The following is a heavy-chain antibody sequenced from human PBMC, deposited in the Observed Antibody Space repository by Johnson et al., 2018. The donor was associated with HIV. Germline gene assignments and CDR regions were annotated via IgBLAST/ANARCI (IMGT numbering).Heavy chain of an antibody. J-gene: IGHJ3*01. CDR1: GFTFTNAW. V-gene: IGHV3-74*03. Sequence: VQLVESGGDLVKPGGSLRLSCTVSGFTFTNAWMYWVRQAPGKGLVWVARIYSDGSDTAYADSVKGRFTISRDNAKKTLYLQMKSLRAEDTAVYYCARKQWLEIPSDALDVWGQGTMVTVSS. D-gene: IGHD6-19*01. CDR3: ARKQWLEIPSDALDV. CDR2: IYSDGSDT.